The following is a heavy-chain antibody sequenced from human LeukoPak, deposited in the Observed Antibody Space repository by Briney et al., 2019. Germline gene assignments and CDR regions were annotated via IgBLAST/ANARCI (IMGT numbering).Heavy chain of an antibody. D-gene: IGHD1-26*01. CDR3: AKDSGGRKRAFDY. J-gene: IGHJ4*02. Sequence: GGSLRLSCAASGFTLSSYAMSWVRQAPGKGLEWVSAISGSGGSTYYADSVKGRFTISRDNSKNTLYLQMNSLRAEDTAVYYCAKDSGGRKRAFDYWGQGTLVTVSS. CDR1: GFTLSSYA. V-gene: IGHV3-23*01. CDR2: ISGSGGST.